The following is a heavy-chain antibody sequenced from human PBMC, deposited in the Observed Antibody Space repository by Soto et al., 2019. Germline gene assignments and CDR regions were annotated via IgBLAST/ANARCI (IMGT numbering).Heavy chain of an antibody. CDR3: ARYSYGRGPFDY. Sequence: QVQLVESGGGVVQPGRSLRLSCAASGFTFSSYGMHWVRQAPGKGLEWVAIIWYDGSNKYYADSVKGRFTISRDNSKNTLQLQMNSLRAEDTAVYYGARYSYGRGPFDYWGQGTLVTVSS. J-gene: IGHJ4*02. V-gene: IGHV3-33*01. D-gene: IGHD5-18*01. CDR2: IWYDGSNK. CDR1: GFTFSSYG.